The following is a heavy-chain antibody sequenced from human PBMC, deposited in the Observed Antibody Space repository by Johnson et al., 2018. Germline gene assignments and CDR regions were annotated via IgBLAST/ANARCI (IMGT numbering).Heavy chain of an antibody. V-gene: IGHV3-74*02. D-gene: IGHD3-22*01. CDR1: GFTFSSYW. CDR3: ASLNYYYDSSGYYYVDAFDI. Sequence: VQLVQSGGGLVQPGGSLRLSCAASGFTFSSYWMHWVRQAPGKGLVWVSRVNSDGSSTTYADSVKGRFTISRDNAKNTLYLQMNSLRAEDTAVYYCASLNYYYDSSGYYYVDAFDIWGQGTMVTVSS. J-gene: IGHJ3*02. CDR2: VNSDGSST.